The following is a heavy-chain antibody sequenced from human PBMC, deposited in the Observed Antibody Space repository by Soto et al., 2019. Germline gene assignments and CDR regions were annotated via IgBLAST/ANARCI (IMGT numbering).Heavy chain of an antibody. J-gene: IGHJ4*02. CDR2: ISGSGGAT. Sequence: EGSLRLSCSASGFTFDNYAMNWVRQAPGKGLEWVAHISGSGGATKYADSVKGRFSISKDNSKNTLYLQMNSLRAEDTAVYYWCCANPRSRDFYSWGQGNLLTVSS. D-gene: IGHD2-8*01. V-gene: IGHV3-23*01. CDR3: CCANPRSRDFYS. CDR1: GFTFDNYA.